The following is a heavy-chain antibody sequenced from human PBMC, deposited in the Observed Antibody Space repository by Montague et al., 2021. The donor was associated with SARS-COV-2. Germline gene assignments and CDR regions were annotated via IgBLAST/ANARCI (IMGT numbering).Heavy chain of an antibody. Sequence: SETLSLTCTVSGGSISSYYWSWIRQPPGKGLEWIGYIYYGGSTNYNSSLKSRVTISVDTSKNQVSLMLSAVIAADTAVYYCARLRRSSVYSNWFDPWGRGTLVTVSS. CDR1: GGSISSYY. CDR3: ARLRRSSVYSNWFDP. D-gene: IGHD3-22*01. V-gene: IGHV4-59*08. J-gene: IGHJ5*02. CDR2: IYYGGST.